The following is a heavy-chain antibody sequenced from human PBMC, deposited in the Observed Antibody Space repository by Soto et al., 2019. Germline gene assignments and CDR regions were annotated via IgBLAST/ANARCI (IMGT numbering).Heavy chain of an antibody. CDR1: GYTFTSYG. CDR2: ISAYNGNA. CDR3: ARMYVGYSSGWHYYYGMDV. Sequence: ASVKVSCKASGYTFTSYGVSWVRQAPGQGLEWMGWISAYNGNANYAQKLQGRVTMTTDTSASTAYMELRSLRSDDTAVYYCARMYVGYSSGWHYYYGMDVWGQGTTVTVSS. D-gene: IGHD6-19*01. J-gene: IGHJ6*02. V-gene: IGHV1-18*01.